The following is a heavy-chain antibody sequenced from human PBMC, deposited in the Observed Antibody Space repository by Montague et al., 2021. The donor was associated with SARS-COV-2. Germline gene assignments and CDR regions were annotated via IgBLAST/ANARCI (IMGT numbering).Heavy chain of an antibody. CDR2: VNPNSANT. CDR3: ARGRNIQLLFEYHYGMDV. J-gene: IGHJ6*02. V-gene: IGHV1-8*01. CDR1: AYTFTSFD. Sequence: SVKVSCKASAYTFTSFDIHWVRQAPGQGLEWMGWVNPNSANTGYAQKFQGRVTMTRNIAVSTAYVELSSLRSEDTAVYYCARGRNIQLLFEYHYGMDVWGQGTTITVSS. D-gene: IGHD2-2*01.